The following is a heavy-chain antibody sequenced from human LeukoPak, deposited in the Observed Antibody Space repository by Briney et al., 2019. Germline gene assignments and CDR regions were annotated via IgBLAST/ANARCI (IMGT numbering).Heavy chain of an antibody. Sequence: NPSETLSLTCTVSGGSISGSYWNWIRQSPGKGLERIGYIYYSGGTNYNPSLKSRVTISVDTSKNQFSLKLSSMTAADTAVYYCARDPVDQPYWFFDLWGRGTLVTVSS. J-gene: IGHJ2*01. D-gene: IGHD2-2*01. CDR2: IYYSGGT. CDR3: ARDPVDQPYWFFDL. V-gene: IGHV4-59*01. CDR1: GGSISGSY.